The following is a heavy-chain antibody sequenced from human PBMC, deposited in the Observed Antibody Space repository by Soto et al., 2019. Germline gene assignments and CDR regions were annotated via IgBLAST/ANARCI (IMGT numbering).Heavy chain of an antibody. CDR1: GFTFSSYA. V-gene: IGHV3-30-3*01. Sequence: VQLVESGGGVVQPGRSLRLSCAASGFTFSSYAMHWVRQAPGKGLEWVAVISYDGSNKYYADSVKGRFTISRDNSKNTLYLQMNSLRAEDTAVYYCARDLTTLSPYFDYWGQGTLVTVSS. CDR3: ARDLTTLSPYFDY. J-gene: IGHJ4*02. CDR2: ISYDGSNK. D-gene: IGHD4-4*01.